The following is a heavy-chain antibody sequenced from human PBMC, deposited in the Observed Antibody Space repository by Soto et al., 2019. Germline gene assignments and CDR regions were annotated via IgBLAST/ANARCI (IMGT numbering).Heavy chain of an antibody. CDR1: GLYISRDSYY. CDR2: IYYTGST. V-gene: IGHV4-39*07. Sequence: PSETLSLTCTVSGLYISRDSYYWGWIRQPPGKGLDWIGSIYYTGSTYYNPSLKSRVTMSLDTSKNQFSLRLSSVTAADTAVYYCARSQTTVTSYDYWGQGTLVTVSS. CDR3: ARSQTTVTSYDY. J-gene: IGHJ4*02. D-gene: IGHD4-17*01.